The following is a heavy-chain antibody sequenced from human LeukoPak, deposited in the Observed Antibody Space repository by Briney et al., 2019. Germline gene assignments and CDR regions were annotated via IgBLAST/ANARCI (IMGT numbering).Heavy chain of an antibody. J-gene: IGHJ6*03. CDR1: GDSISSNDYY. D-gene: IGHD3-22*01. Sequence: ASETLSLTCTVSGDSISSNDYYWGWIRQPPGKGLEWIGTIYYSGSTYYKPSLKSRVTISLDTSKNQFSLKLSSVTAADTAVYYCARSSEGRYYYDSSGYSYSYYYMDVWGKGTTVTISS. CDR2: IYYSGST. CDR3: ARSSEGRYYYDSSGYSYSYYYMDV. V-gene: IGHV4-39*07.